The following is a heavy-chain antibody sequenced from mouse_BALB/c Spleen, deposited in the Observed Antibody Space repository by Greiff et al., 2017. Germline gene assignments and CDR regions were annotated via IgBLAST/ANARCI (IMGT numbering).Heavy chain of an antibody. V-gene: IGHV14-3*02. CDR3: AREVVGDPYFDY. CDR1: GFNIKDTY. D-gene: IGHD1-1*01. Sequence: EVQLQQSGAELVKPGASVKLSCTASGFNIKDTYMHWVKQRPEQGLEWIGRIDPANGNTKYDPKFQGKATITADTSSNTAYLQLSSLTSEDTAVYYCAREVVGDPYFDYWGQGTTLTVSS. J-gene: IGHJ2*01. CDR2: IDPANGNT.